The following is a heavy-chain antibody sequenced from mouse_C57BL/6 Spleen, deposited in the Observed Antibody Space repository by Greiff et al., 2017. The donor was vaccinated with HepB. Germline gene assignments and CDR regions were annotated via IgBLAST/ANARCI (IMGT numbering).Heavy chain of an antibody. V-gene: IGHV5-6*01. Sequence: VQLKESGGDLVKPGGSLKLSCAASGFTFSSYGMSWVRQTPDKRLEWVATISSGGSYTYYPDSVKGRFTISRDNAKNTLYLQMSSLKSEDTAMYYCARHERGSLGSSPFYYWGQGTTLTVSS. D-gene: IGHD1-1*01. CDR1: GFTFSSYG. CDR3: ARHERGSLGSSPFYY. J-gene: IGHJ2*01. CDR2: ISSGGSYT.